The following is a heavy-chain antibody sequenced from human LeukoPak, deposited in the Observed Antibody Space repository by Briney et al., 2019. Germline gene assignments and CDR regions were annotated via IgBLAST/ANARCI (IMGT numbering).Heavy chain of an antibody. Sequence: PGGSLILSCVVSGFTFNNYAMSWVRQAPGKGLEWVSAISGSGGSTYYADSVKGRFTISRDNSKNTLYLQMNSLRAEDTAVYYCAKDHAGYYDFWNGSDYWGQGTLVTVSS. V-gene: IGHV3-23*01. CDR2: ISGSGGST. CDR3: AKDHAGYYDFWNGSDY. CDR1: GFTFNNYA. D-gene: IGHD3-3*01. J-gene: IGHJ4*02.